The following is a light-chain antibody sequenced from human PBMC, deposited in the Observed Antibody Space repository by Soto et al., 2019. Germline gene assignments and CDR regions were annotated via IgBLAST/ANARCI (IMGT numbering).Light chain of an antibody. V-gene: IGKV3-15*01. J-gene: IGKJ1*01. CDR3: QQYDKWPPT. CDR1: ESVSGN. CDR2: HTS. Sequence: EIVMTQSPATLSVSPGERATLSCRASESVSGNLAWYQQRPGQAPRLLIYHTSTRATGIPARFSGSGSGTEFTLAVSSLQSEDFTIYFCQQYDKWPPTLGQGTKVDIK.